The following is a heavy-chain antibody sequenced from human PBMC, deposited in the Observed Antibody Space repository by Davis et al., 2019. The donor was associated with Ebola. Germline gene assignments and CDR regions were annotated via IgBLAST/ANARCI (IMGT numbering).Heavy chain of an antibody. D-gene: IGHD2-2*01. CDR3: ARKSGYCSSTSCYPGWFDP. J-gene: IGHJ5*02. CDR2: IIPIFGTA. CDR1: GGTFSSYA. Sequence: SVKVSCKASGGTFSSYAISWVRQAPGQGLEWMGGIIPIFGTANYAQKFQGRVTITADESTSTAYMELSSLRSEDTAVYYCARKSGYCSSTSCYPGWFDPWGQGTLVTVSS. V-gene: IGHV1-69*13.